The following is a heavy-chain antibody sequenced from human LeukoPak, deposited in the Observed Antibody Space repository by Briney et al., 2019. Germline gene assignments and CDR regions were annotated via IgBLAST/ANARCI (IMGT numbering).Heavy chain of an antibody. V-gene: IGHV1-46*01. J-gene: IGHJ4*02. Sequence: ASVKVSCKASGYTFTSYYMHWVRQAPGQGLEWMGIINPSGGSPSSAQQLQGRVTMTRDTSTSTVYMELSSLRSEDTAVYYCARVKEDSSGYYPLDYWGQGTRVTVSS. CDR3: ARVKEDSSGYYPLDY. CDR1: GYTFTSYY. D-gene: IGHD3-22*01. CDR2: INPSGGSP.